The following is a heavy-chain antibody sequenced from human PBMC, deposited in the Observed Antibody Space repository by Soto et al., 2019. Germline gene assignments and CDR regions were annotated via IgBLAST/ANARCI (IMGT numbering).Heavy chain of an antibody. D-gene: IGHD3-9*01. CDR1: GGSISSYY. Sequence: SETLSLTCTVSGGSISSYYWSWIRQPPGKGLEWIGYIYYSGSTNYNPSLKSRVTISVDTSKNQFSLKLSSVTAADTAVYYCARGLRYFDWLPHEGVWFDPWGQGTLVTVSS. CDR3: ARGLRYFDWLPHEGVWFDP. CDR2: IYYSGST. V-gene: IGHV4-59*01. J-gene: IGHJ5*02.